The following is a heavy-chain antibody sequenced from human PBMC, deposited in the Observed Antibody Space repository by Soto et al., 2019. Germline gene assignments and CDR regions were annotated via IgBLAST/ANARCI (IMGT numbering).Heavy chain of an antibody. V-gene: IGHV3-74*01. CDR2: INSDGRAT. D-gene: IGHD6-6*01. CDR3: AREVEYSSSPWENWFDP. CDR1: GFTFSNYW. J-gene: IGHJ5*02. Sequence: PGGSLRLSCVASGFTFSNYWMHWVRQAPGKGLVWVSRINSDGRATTYADSVKGRFTISRDTAKNTLYLQMNSLKAEDTAVYYCAREVEYSSSPWENWFDPWGQGTLVTVSS.